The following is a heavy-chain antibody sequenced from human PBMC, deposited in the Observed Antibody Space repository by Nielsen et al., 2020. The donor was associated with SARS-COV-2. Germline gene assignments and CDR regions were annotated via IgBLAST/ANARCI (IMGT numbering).Heavy chain of an antibody. Sequence: GESLKISCAASGFTFSSYGMHWVRQAPGKGLEWVANIKQDGSEKYYVDSVKGRFTISRDNAKNSLYLQMNSLRAEDTAVYYCAREITRGTYYFGMDVWGHGTTVTVSS. CDR3: AREITRGTYYFGMDV. J-gene: IGHJ6*02. CDR2: IKQDGSEK. V-gene: IGHV3-7*03. D-gene: IGHD3-16*01. CDR1: GFTFSSYG.